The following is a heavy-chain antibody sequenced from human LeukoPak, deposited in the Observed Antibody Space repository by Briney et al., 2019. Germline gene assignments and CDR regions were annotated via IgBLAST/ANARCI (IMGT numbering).Heavy chain of an antibody. J-gene: IGHJ4*02. CDR2: IHYSGSS. Sequence: SETLSLTCSVSGGSINSFYWSWIQQPPGKGLEWIGYIHYSGSSNYNPSLQSRVTISVDTSRGHFSLKLSSATAADTAVYYCARGERLGPDFWGQGTLVTVSS. V-gene: IGHV4-59*01. CDR3: ARGERLGPDF. D-gene: IGHD1-1*01. CDR1: GGSINSFY.